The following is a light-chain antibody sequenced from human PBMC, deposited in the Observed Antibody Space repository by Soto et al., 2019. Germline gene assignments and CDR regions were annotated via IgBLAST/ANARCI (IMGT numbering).Light chain of an antibody. CDR2: GAS. Sequence: TVMTQSPATLSVSPGDSATLSCRASQSVNNKIAWYQQRPGQAPRLLVYGASTRATGIPARFSGSGSGTDFTLTIRGLHSEDIAVYYCQQFSDWPPVLFGGGTRLDIK. CDR1: QSVNNK. V-gene: IGKV3D-15*01. J-gene: IGKJ4*01. CDR3: QQFSDWPPVL.